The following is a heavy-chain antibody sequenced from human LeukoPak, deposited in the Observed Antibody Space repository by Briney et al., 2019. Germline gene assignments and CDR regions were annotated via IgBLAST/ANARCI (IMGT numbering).Heavy chain of an antibody. Sequence: ASVKVSCKASRYTFTSYYMHWVRQAPGQGLEWMGIINPSSGSTSYAQKFQGRVTMTRDTSTSTVYMELSSLRSEDTAVYYCASERVANDCSGGSCYLGYWGQGTLVTVSS. J-gene: IGHJ4*02. CDR3: ASERVANDCSGGSCYLGY. CDR1: RYTFTSYY. CDR2: INPSSGST. D-gene: IGHD2-15*01. V-gene: IGHV1-46*03.